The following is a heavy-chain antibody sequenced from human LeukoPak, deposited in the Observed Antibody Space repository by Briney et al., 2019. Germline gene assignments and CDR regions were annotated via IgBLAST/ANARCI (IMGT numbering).Heavy chain of an antibody. J-gene: IGHJ4*02. CDR3: AISANGGNSFWNY. V-gene: IGHV3-11*01. CDR2: ISGSGTNI. D-gene: IGHD4-23*01. CDR1: GFTFSDYY. Sequence: GGSLRLSCAASGFTFSDYYMTWIRQAPGKGLEWVSYISGSGTNIDYADSVKGRFTISRDNAKNSVYLQMNSLRAEDSAVFYCAISANGGNSFWNYWGQGTLVTVSS.